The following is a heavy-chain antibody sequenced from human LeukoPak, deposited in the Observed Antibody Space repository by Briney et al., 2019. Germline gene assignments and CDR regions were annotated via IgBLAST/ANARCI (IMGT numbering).Heavy chain of an antibody. D-gene: IGHD2-8*01. CDR3: AREGGSSNVNGY. CDR2: ISSSSSYI. V-gene: IGHV3-21*01. Sequence: PGGSLRLSCAASGFTFSSYSMNWVRQAPGKGLEWVSSISSSSSYIYYADSVKGRFTISRDNAKNSLYLQMNSLRAEETAVYYCAREGGSSNVNGYWGQETLATAS. CDR1: GFTFSSYS. J-gene: IGHJ4*02.